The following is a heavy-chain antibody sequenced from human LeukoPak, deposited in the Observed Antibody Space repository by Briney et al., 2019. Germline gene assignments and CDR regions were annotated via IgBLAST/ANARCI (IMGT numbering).Heavy chain of an antibody. CDR3: ARVKYYDSSGYFDY. CDR1: GYTFTGYY. Sequence: GASVKVSCKASGYTFTGYYMHWVRQAPGQGLEWMGWINPNSGGTNYAQKFQGRVTMTRDTSISTAYVELSRLRSDDTAVYYCARVKYYDSSGYFDYWGQGTLVTVSS. V-gene: IGHV1-2*02. CDR2: INPNSGGT. J-gene: IGHJ4*02. D-gene: IGHD3-22*01.